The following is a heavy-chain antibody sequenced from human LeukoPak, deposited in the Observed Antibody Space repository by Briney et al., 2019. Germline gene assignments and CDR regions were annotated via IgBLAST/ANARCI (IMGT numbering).Heavy chain of an antibody. Sequence: PGGSPRLSCAASGFTFSSYAMSWVRQAPGEGLEWVSGISASGADTYYTYYADSVKGRFTISRDNSKKTLYLQMNGLSAGDTAIYYCAKAQTVGATALPFDDWGQGTLVTVSS. CDR3: AKAQTVGATALPFDD. D-gene: IGHD1-26*01. CDR2: ISASGADT. CDR1: GFTFSSYA. V-gene: IGHV3-23*01. J-gene: IGHJ4*02.